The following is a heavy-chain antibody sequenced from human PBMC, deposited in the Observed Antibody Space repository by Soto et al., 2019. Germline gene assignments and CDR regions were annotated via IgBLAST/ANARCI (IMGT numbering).Heavy chain of an antibody. Sequence: SETLSLTCAVSGGSISTTYYWGWVRQPPGKGLEWIGTIYYSGSTYYNPSLKSRVTMSVDTSKNQFSLNLSSVTAADTAVYYFSRHHYHLYCIDVWGKGITVTGFS. D-gene: IGHD2-2*01. V-gene: IGHV4-39*01. J-gene: IGHJ6*03. CDR2: IYYSGST. CDR3: SRHHYHLYCIDV. CDR1: GGSISTTYY.